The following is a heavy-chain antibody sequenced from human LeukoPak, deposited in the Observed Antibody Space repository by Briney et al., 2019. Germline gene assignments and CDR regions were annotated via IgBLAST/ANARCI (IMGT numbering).Heavy chain of an antibody. D-gene: IGHD6-13*01. J-gene: IGHJ5*02. Sequence: SETLSLTCTVSDYSISSGYFWGWIRQPPGKGLEWIGSIYHSGSTSYNPSLKSRLTISVDTSKNQFSLKLNFVTAADTAMYYCARMFRSSWYINWFDPWGQGTLVTVSS. CDR2: IYHSGST. V-gene: IGHV4-38-2*02. CDR3: ARMFRSSWYINWFDP. CDR1: DYSISSGYF.